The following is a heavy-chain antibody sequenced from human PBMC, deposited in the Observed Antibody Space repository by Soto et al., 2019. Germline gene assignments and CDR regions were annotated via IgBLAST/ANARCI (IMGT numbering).Heavy chain of an antibody. D-gene: IGHD5-18*01. Sequence: GVSLRLSCAASGFTFSNYVMNWVRQAPGKGLDWVSAISASGGSTYYADSVKGRFTISRDNSKNTVYLQMNSLRADDTAVYYCAKGRGYSYGEPIHYWGQGTLDPVSS. CDR3: AKGRGYSYGEPIHY. CDR1: GFTFSNYV. J-gene: IGHJ4*02. V-gene: IGHV3-23*01. CDR2: ISASGGST.